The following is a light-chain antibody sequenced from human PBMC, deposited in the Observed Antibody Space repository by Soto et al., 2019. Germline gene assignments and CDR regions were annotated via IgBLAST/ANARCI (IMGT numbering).Light chain of an antibody. Sequence: DIQMTQSPSTLSPSVGDRVTITCRASQSISSWLAWYQQKPGKAPKPLIYKASSLESGVPSRFSGSGSGTEFTLTISSLQTDAIATYYCQQYTSYSLTFGGGTKVEIK. CDR2: KAS. CDR1: QSISSW. J-gene: IGKJ4*01. V-gene: IGKV1-5*03. CDR3: QQYTSYSLT.